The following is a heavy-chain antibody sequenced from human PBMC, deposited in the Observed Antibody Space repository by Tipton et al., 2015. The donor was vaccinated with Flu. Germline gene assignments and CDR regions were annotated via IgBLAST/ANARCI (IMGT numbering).Heavy chain of an antibody. D-gene: IGHD3-10*01. V-gene: IGHV3-23*01. CDR1: GFTFSSYA. Sequence: AVSGFTFSSYAMSWVRQAPGKGLEWVSAISGSGGSTYYADSVKGRFTISRDNSKNTLYLQMNSLGAEDTAVYYCAKDPVPEPVLLWFGELVGAFDIWGQGTMVTVSS. CDR3: AKDPVPEPVLLWFGELVGAFDI. J-gene: IGHJ3*02. CDR2: ISGSGGST.